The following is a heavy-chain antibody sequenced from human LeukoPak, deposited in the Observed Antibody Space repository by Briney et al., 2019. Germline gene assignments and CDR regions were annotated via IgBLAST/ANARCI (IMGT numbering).Heavy chain of an antibody. CDR3: TRDDKLIDY. D-gene: IGHD3-16*01. CDR1: GFTFGDYG. J-gene: IGHJ4*02. CDR2: IRSKGYSETT. Sequence: GGSLRLSCTASGFTFGDYGMSWVRQAPGKGLERVGFIRSKGYSETTEYAASVKGRFTISRDDSKSIGYLQLSSLKTEDTAVYYCTRDDKLIDYWGQGTLVTVSS. V-gene: IGHV3-49*04.